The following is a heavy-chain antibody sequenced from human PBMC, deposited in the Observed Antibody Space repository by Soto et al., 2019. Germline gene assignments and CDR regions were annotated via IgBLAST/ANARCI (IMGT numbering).Heavy chain of an antibody. V-gene: IGHV4-31*03. CDR1: GTSISSGDHY. CDR3: AMEVNDYVNPHGFDI. D-gene: IGHD3-16*01. J-gene: IGHJ3*02. CDR2: IHYSGST. Sequence: QVQLQESGPGLLKPSQTLSLTCTVSGTSISSGDHYWSWILQHQGKGLEWIGYIHYSGSTHYNPSLHSRVTMSVDTTKKHVSLNVTSVTAADTAVDYCAMEVNDYVNPHGFDIWGQVTVVTVSS.